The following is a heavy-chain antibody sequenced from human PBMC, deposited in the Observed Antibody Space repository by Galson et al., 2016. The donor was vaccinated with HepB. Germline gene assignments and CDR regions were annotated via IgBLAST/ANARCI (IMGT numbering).Heavy chain of an antibody. D-gene: IGHD3-16*01. V-gene: IGHV4-61*01. CDR3: ARGSAFGGVDN. Sequence: SETLSLTCTVSGGSVSSGSYYWSWIRQPPGKGLEWIGYIYYSGSTYHSPSLKSRVTISVDTSKNQFSLKLNSVTAADTAVYYCARGSAFGGVDNWGQGTLVTVSS. CDR1: GGSVSSGSYY. CDR2: IYYSGST. J-gene: IGHJ4*02.